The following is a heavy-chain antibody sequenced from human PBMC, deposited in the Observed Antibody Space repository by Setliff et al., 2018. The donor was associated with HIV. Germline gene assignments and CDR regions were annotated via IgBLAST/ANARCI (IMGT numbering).Heavy chain of an antibody. Sequence: SETLSLTCTVSGGSVSSSTYYWSWIRQPPGKGLEWVGTFSYSGRTYYNPSLKSRVTISVDTSKNQFSLKLSSVTAADTAVYYCARVGWDYYDSSGVGEFDYWGQGTLVTVSS. V-gene: IGHV4-39*07. CDR1: GGSVSSSTYY. CDR3: ARVGWDYYDSSGVGEFDY. J-gene: IGHJ4*02. CDR2: FSYSGRT. D-gene: IGHD3-22*01.